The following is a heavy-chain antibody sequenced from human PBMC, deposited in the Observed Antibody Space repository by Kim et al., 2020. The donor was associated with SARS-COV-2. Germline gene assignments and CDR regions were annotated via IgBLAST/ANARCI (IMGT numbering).Heavy chain of an antibody. J-gene: IGHJ6*02. D-gene: IGHD6-19*01. CDR3: AKRLGFGMDV. Sequence: GGSLRLSCAASGFTFSTYDMHWVRQAPGKGLEWVAVISYDENNKFYTDSLKGRFTISRDNSKSTLYLQMNSLRAEDTAVYYCAKRLGFGMDVWGQGTTVTVSS. CDR2: ISYDENNK. CDR1: GFTFSTYD. V-gene: IGHV3-30*18.